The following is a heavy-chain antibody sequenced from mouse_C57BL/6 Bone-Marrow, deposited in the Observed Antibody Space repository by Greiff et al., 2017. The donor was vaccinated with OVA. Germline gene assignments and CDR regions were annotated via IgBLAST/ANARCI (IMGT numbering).Heavy chain of an antibody. CDR2: ISNLAYSI. CDR1: GFTFSDYG. J-gene: IGHJ4*01. CDR3: ARQGDY. Sequence: EVQGVESGGGLVQPGGSLKLSCAASGFTFSDYGMAWVRQAPRKGPEWVAFISNLAYSIYYADTMTGRFTISRENAKNTVYLEMSSLRSEDTAMYYCARQGDYWGQGTSVTVSS. V-gene: IGHV5-15*01.